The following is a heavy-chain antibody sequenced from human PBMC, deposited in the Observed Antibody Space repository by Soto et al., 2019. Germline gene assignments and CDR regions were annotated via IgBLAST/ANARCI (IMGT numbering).Heavy chain of an antibody. CDR3: ARSSQWLVGGLDY. J-gene: IGHJ4*02. CDR1: GFTFSSYN. CDR2: ISSSSSTI. V-gene: IGHV3-48*01. Sequence: EVPLVESGGGLVQPGGSLRLSCAASGFTFSSYNMNWVRQAPGKWLEWVSYISSSSSTIYYADSVKGRFTISRDNANNSLYRQMNILIAEDTAVYYCARSSQWLVGGLDYWGQGTLVTVSS. D-gene: IGHD6-19*01.